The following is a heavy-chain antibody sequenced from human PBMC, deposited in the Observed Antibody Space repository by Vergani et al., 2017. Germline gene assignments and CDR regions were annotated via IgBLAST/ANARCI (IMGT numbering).Heavy chain of an antibody. CDR2: IYYSGST. J-gene: IGHJ4*02. CDR3: ARATVTTSSVDY. D-gene: IGHD4-17*01. CDR1: GGSISSGGYY. Sequence: QVQLQESGPGLVKPSQTLSLTCTVSGGSISSGGYYWSWIRQPPGKGLEWIGYIYYSGSTYSNPSLRSRVTISVDTSKNQFSLKLSSVTAADTAVYYCARATVTTSSVDYWGQGTLVTVSS. V-gene: IGHV4-31*03.